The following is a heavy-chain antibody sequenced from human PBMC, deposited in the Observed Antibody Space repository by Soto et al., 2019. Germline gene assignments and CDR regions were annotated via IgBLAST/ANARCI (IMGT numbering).Heavy chain of an antibody. Sequence: EVQLVESGGGLVQPGGSLRLSCSASGFTFSDHFMDWVRQAPGKGLEWVGRIRDKPHSYTTEYAASVKGRFTISRDDSENSLFLQMDRLKTEDTAVYYCARAFVPSAAYFDPWGQGTLVTVSS. J-gene: IGHJ5*02. D-gene: IGHD3-9*01. CDR3: ARAFVPSAAYFDP. CDR1: GFTFSDHF. V-gene: IGHV3-72*01. CDR2: IRDKPHSYTT.